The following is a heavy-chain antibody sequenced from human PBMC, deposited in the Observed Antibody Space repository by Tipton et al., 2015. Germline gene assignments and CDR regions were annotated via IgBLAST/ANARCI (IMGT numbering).Heavy chain of an antibody. V-gene: IGHV3-21*01. D-gene: IGHD5-12*01. CDR3: ARRGYSGFLTYYYYGLDV. Sequence: SVKGRFTISRDNAKNSLYLQMNSLRVEDTAVYYCARRGYSGFLTYYYYGLDVWGHGTTVTVSS. J-gene: IGHJ6*02.